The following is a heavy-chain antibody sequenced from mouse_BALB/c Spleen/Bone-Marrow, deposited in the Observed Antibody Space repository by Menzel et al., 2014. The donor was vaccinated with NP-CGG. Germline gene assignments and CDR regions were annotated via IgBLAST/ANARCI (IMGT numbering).Heavy chain of an antibody. CDR3: ARDNYGSRVFDY. CDR2: IWAGGST. D-gene: IGHD1-1*01. Sequence: VKLMESGPGLVAPSQSLSITCTVSGFSLTSYGVHWVRQPPGKGLEWLGVIWAGGSTNYNSALMSRLSISKDNSKSQVFLKMNSLQTDDTAMYYSARDNYGSRVFDYWGQGTTLTVSS. CDR1: GFSLTSYG. J-gene: IGHJ2*01. V-gene: IGHV2-9*02.